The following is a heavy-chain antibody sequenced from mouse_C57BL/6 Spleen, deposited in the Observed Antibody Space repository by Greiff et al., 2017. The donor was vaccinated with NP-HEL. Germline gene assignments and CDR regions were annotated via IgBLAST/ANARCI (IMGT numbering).Heavy chain of an antibody. CDR1: GYTFTSYG. Sequence: VQLQQSGAELARPGASVKLSCKASGYTFTSYGISWVKQRTGQGLEWIGEIYPRSGNTYYNEKFKGKATLTADKSSSTAYKELRSLTSEDSAVYFCARCPMMVRGFFDYWGQGTTLTVSS. CDR3: ARCPMMVRGFFDY. J-gene: IGHJ2*01. V-gene: IGHV1-81*01. CDR2: IYPRSGNT. D-gene: IGHD2-3*01.